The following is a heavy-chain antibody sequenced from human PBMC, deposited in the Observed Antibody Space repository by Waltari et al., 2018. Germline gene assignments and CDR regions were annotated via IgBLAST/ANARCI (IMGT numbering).Heavy chain of an antibody. V-gene: IGHV1-45*02. J-gene: IGHJ3*02. CDR2: ITPVNGNT. Sequence: QMQLVQSGAEVKKTGSSVKVSCKASGYTFTYRYLHWVRQAPGQALEWMGWITPVNGNTNYAHKFQDRVTITRDRSMSTAYMELSSLRSEDTAMYYCAAPSYYYDSSGYPMDAFDIWGQGTMVTVSS. D-gene: IGHD3-22*01. CDR3: AAPSYYYDSSGYPMDAFDI. CDR1: GYTFTYRY.